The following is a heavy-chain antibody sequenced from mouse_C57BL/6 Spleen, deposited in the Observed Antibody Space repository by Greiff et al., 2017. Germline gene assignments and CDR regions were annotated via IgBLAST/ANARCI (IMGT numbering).Heavy chain of an antibody. CDR2: ISYDGSN. CDR3: ARYLLWPYYYAMDY. V-gene: IGHV3-6*01. D-gene: IGHD2-1*01. Sequence: EVKLMESGPGLVKPSQSLSLTCSVTGYSITSGYYWNWIRQFPGNKLEWMGYISYDGSNNYNPPLKNRISITRDTSKHQFFLTLNSVTTDDTATYYCARYLLWPYYYAMDYWGQGTSVTVSS. CDR1: GYSITSGYY. J-gene: IGHJ4*01.